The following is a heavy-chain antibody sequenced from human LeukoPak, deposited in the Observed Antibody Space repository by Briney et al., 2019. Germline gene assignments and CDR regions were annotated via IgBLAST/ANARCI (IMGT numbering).Heavy chain of an antibody. CDR2: IYSGGST. V-gene: IGHV3-53*01. J-gene: IGHJ3*02. D-gene: IGHD6-6*01. Sequence: GGSLRLSCAASGLTVSSNYMSWVRQAPGKGLEWVSVIYSGGSTYYADSVKGRFTISRDNSKNTLYLQMNSLRPEDTAVYYCARDRSFSSPDAFDIWGQGTMVTVSS. CDR1: GLTVSSNY. CDR3: ARDRSFSSPDAFDI.